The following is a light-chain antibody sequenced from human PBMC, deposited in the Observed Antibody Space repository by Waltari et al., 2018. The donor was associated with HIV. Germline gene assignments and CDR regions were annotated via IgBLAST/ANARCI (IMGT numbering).Light chain of an antibody. V-gene: IGLV1-47*01. J-gene: IGLJ1*01. Sequence: QSFLTQPPSASGTPGQTVTISCSGPRSNFQNDNVSWYQQLPGMTPKLLIYKNFLRPSGVPDRFAASKSGTSASLTISGLRSADEADYYCVGWDSSLSAYVFGAGTKVAVL. CDR1: RSNFQNDN. CDR3: VGWDSSLSAYV. CDR2: KNF.